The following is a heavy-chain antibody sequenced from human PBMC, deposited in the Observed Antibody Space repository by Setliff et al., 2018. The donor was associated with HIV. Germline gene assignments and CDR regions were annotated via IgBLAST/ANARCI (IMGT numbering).Heavy chain of an antibody. Sequence: SETLSLTCTVSGGSVSSGSYHWGWIRQPPGKGLEWIGSIHHSGSTHYNSSLKSRVTISVDTSNNQFSLKLTSVTAADTAVYSCARVTVTPDFYFYYYMDVWGKGTTVTVSS. D-gene: IGHD4-4*01. CDR1: GGSVSSGSYH. CDR2: IHHSGST. J-gene: IGHJ6*03. V-gene: IGHV4-39*07. CDR3: ARVTVTPDFYFYYYMDV.